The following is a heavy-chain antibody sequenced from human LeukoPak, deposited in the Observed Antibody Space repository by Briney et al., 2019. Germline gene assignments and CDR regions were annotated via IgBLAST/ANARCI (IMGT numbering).Heavy chain of an antibody. Sequence: ASVKPSCKASGYTFTAYYMHWVRQSPGQRLEWMGWINPNSGGTNYAQKFQGRVTMTRDTSISTAYMELSRLRSDDTAVYYCARNACSGGSCYRFDPWGQGTLVTVSS. V-gene: IGHV1-2*02. J-gene: IGHJ5*02. D-gene: IGHD2-15*01. CDR1: GYTFTAYY. CDR3: ARNACSGGSCYRFDP. CDR2: INPNSGGT.